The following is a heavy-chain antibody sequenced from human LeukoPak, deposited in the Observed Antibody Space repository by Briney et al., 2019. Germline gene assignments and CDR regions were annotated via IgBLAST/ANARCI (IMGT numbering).Heavy chain of an antibody. CDR3: ARENSFGSGSYIFDS. CDR2: INPNSGDT. CDR1: TYTFTDNS. J-gene: IGHJ4*02. D-gene: IGHD3-10*01. V-gene: IGHV1-2*02. Sequence: GASVKVSCKASTYTFTDNSIHWVRQAPGQGPQWMGWINPNSGDTHYARNFQDRVTLTRDTSLSTAYMELTSLRSDDTAMYYCARENSFGSGSYIFDSWGQGTLVTVSS.